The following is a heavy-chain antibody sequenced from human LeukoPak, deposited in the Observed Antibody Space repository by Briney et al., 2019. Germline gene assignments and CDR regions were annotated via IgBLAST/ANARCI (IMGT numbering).Heavy chain of an antibody. CDR3: VRGRSSSL. CDR1: GGSFSGYY. J-gene: IGHJ4*02. V-gene: IGHV4-34*01. CDR2: INHSGST. D-gene: IGHD6-13*01. Sequence: PSETLSLTCAVYGGSFSGYYWSWIRQPPGKGLEWIGEINHSGSTNYNPSLKSRVTISVDTSKNQFSLKLSSVTAAGTAVYYCVRGRSSSLWGQGTLVTVSS.